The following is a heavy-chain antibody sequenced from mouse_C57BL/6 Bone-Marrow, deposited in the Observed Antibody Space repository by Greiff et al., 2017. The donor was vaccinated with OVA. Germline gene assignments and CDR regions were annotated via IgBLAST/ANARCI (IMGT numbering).Heavy chain of an antibody. J-gene: IGHJ1*03. V-gene: IGHV1-63*01. CDR1: GYTFTNYW. CDR2: IYPGGGYT. Sequence: VKLQQSGAELVRPGTSVKMSCKASGYTFTNYWIGWAKQRPGHGLEWIGDIYPGGGYTNYNEKFKGKATLTADKSSSTAYMQFSSLTSEDSAIYYCARRRNWGYFDVWGTGTTVTVSS. D-gene: IGHD4-1*01. CDR3: ARRRNWGYFDV.